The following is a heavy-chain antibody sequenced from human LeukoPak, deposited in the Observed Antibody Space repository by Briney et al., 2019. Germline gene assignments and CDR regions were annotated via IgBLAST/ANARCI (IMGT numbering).Heavy chain of an antibody. CDR2: VNQGATQK. V-gene: IGHV3-7*01. CDR1: GFDFSSQW. J-gene: IGHJ3*02. Sequence: PGGSLRLSCAASGFDFSSQWMSWVRQAPGKGLEWVAIVNQGATQKYYVDSVKGRFTISRDDAENSLYLQMNSLRADDTAVYYCAIHFGGAFDIWGQGTMVTVSS. CDR3: AIHFGGAFDI. D-gene: IGHD3-10*01.